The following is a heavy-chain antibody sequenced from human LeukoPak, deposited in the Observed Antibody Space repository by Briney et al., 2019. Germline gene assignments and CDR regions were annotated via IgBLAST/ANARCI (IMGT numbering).Heavy chain of an antibody. CDR1: GYTFTSNY. V-gene: IGHV1-2*06. J-gene: IGHJ4*02. CDR2: INTHNGGA. Sequence: ASVKVSCKAFGYTFTSNYIHWVRQAPGQGLEYMGRINTHNGGAVYALQFQGRLSMTRDTSISTAYMELQSLRSEDTAVYYCARDHDYEGLKGNYWGRGTMVTVSS. CDR3: ARDHDYEGLKGNY. D-gene: IGHD3-16*01.